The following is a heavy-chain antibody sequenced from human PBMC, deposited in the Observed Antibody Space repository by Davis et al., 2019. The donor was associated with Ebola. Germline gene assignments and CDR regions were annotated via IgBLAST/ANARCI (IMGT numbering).Heavy chain of an antibody. CDR2: IYSGGNT. J-gene: IGHJ4*02. Sequence: PGGSLRLSYAASGFTVSSNYMNWVRQAPGKGLEWVSVIYSGGNTYYADSVKGRFTISRHNSKNTLYLQMNSLRAEDTAVYYCATAMVQGVISMVDYWGQGTLVTVSS. CDR3: ATAMVQGVISMVDY. CDR1: GFTVSSNY. V-gene: IGHV3-53*04. D-gene: IGHD3-10*01.